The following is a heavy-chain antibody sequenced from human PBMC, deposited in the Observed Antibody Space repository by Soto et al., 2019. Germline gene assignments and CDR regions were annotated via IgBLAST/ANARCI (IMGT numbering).Heavy chain of an antibody. D-gene: IGHD5-18*01. J-gene: IGHJ4*02. V-gene: IGHV3-30*18. CDR2: VSYDGSNK. CDR3: AKDIVKYTYGACDY. CDR1: GFTFSSYG. Sequence: QVQLVESGGAVVQPGKSLRLSCAASGFTFSSYGMYWVRQAPGKGLEWVAAVSYDGSNKYHADSVKGRFTSSRDNSKNTLYLQMNSLRAEDTAVYYCAKDIVKYTYGACDYWGQGALVTVSS.